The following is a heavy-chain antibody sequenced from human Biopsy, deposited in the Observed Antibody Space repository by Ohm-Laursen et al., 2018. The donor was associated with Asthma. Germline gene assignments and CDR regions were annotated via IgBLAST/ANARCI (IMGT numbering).Heavy chain of an antibody. Sequence: SLRLSCAASAFTFSRSGMHWVRQAPDKGLEWVSLISYDASYSTYADSAKGRFTISRDNSRRTLYLHMNFLRTEDTAVYYCAKGEDPSPVAGGFDVWGQGTEVTVSS. CDR3: AKGEDPSPVAGGFDV. D-gene: IGHD4-23*01. J-gene: IGHJ3*01. V-gene: IGHV3-30*18. CDR1: AFTFSRSG. CDR2: ISYDASYS.